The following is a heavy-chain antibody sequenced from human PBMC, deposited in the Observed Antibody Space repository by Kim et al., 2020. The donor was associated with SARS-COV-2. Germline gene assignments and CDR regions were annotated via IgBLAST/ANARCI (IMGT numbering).Heavy chain of an antibody. CDR1: GASISSCY. CDR2: IYYHGRT. D-gene: IGHD2-8*01. V-gene: IGHV4-59*08. CDR3: SCHRDRSCSNVVCYNWYF. Sequence: SETLSLTCTVSGASISSCYWNWIRHPPGKGLEWIGYIYYHGRTDYNPFLKIRVTISTDTAKNQFSMQLNSITAADAAADYCSCHRDRSCSNVVCYNWYF. J-gene: IGHJ2*01.